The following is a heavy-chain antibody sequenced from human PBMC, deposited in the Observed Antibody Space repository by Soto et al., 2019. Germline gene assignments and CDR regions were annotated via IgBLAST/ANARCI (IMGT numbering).Heavy chain of an antibody. D-gene: IGHD3-9*01. J-gene: IGHJ4*02. V-gene: IGHV3-7*03. CDR2: IKQDGSEK. CDR1: GFTFSSYW. Sequence: GSLRLSCAASGFTFSSYWMSWVRQAPGKGLEWVANIKQDGSEKYYVDSVKGRFTISRDNAKNSLYLQMNSLRAEDTAVYYCARDRREADILTGYYIYYFDYWGQGTLVTVSS. CDR3: ARDRREADILTGYYIYYFDY.